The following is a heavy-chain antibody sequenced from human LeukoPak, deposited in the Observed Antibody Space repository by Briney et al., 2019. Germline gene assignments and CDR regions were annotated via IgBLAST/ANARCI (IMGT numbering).Heavy chain of an antibody. J-gene: IGHJ4*02. CDR3: ARGFSSSWYGFDY. D-gene: IGHD6-13*01. CDR1: GGSFSGYY. Sequence: PSETLSLTCAVYGGSFSGYYWSWLRQPPGKGLEWIGEINHSGGTNYNPSLKSRVTISVDTSKNQFSLKLSSVTAADTAVYYCARGFSSSWYGFDYWGQGTLVTVSS. V-gene: IGHV4-34*01. CDR2: INHSGGT.